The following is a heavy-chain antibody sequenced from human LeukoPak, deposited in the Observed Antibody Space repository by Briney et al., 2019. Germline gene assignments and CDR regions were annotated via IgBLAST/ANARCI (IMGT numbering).Heavy chain of an antibody. CDR1: GFTFSSYS. Sequence: PGGSLRLSCAASGFTFSSYSMNWVRQAPGKGLEWVSSISSSSSYIYYADSVKGRFTISRDNAKNSLYLQMNSLRAEDTAVYYCAREGYCSSTSCPKVAFDIWGQGTMVTVSS. J-gene: IGHJ3*02. V-gene: IGHV3-21*01. CDR3: AREGYCSSTSCPKVAFDI. CDR2: ISSSSSYI. D-gene: IGHD2-2*01.